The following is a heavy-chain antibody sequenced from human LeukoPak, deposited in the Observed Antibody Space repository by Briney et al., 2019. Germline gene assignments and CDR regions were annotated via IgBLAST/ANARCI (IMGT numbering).Heavy chain of an antibody. Sequence: GGSLRLSCSASGFTFSSYTMYWVRQDPGKGLEYVSGISSDGRSTDYADSVKGRFTISRDNSKNTLYFEMSSLRTEDTAVYYCVRSSGAFDYWGQGTLVTVSS. CDR1: GFTFSSYT. J-gene: IGHJ4*02. D-gene: IGHD6-19*01. V-gene: IGHV3-64*05. CDR2: ISSDGRST. CDR3: VRSSGAFDY.